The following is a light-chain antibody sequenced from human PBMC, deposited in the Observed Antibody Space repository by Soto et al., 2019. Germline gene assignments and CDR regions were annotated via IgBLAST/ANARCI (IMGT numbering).Light chain of an antibody. V-gene: IGLV2-14*01. CDR1: SSDIGGYNY. CDR2: KVS. J-gene: IGLJ3*02. CDR3: SSFTRSSTLVV. Sequence: QSALTQPASVSGSPGQSITISCTGTSSDIGGYNYVSWYQHHPGKAPKLMIYKVSNRPSGVSNRFSGSKSGNTASLTISGLQAEDEADYYCSSFTRSSTLVVFGGGTKLTVL.